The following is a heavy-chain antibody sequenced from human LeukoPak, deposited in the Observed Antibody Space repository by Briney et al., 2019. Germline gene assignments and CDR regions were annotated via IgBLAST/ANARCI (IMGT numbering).Heavy chain of an antibody. CDR1: GASTTSYY. CDR3: ARDTRSYDTRGYYYFDY. J-gene: IGHJ4*02. V-gene: IGHV4-59*01. D-gene: IGHD3-22*01. CDR2: IYSDGTT. Sequence: SSETLSLTCSVSGASTTSYYWNWIRQAPGKGLEWIGYIYSDGTTSYSPSLRSRVTISIDTSRNQFSLKLSSVTAADAAVYYCARDTRSYDTRGYYYFDYWGQGALVTVSS.